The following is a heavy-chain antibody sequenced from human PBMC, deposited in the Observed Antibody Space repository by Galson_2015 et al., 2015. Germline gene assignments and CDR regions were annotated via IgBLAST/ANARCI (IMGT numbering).Heavy chain of an antibody. CDR1: GYAFTNYY. V-gene: IGHV1-46*01. CDR3: ARVRGELATSLFDY. CDR2: INPSSGST. J-gene: IGHJ4*02. D-gene: IGHD5-12*01. Sequence: SVKVSCKASGYAFTNYYMHWVRQAPGQGLEWMGIINPSSGSTSYAQKFQGRVTMTRDTSTSTVYMELSSLRSEDTAVYYCARVRGELATSLFDYWGQGTLVTVSS.